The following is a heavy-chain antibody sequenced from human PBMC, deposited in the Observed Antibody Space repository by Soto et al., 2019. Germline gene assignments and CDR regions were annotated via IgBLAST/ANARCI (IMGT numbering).Heavy chain of an antibody. J-gene: IGHJ4*02. Sequence: EVQLVETGGGLIQPGGSLRLSCAASGFTVRSNYMSWVRQAPGKGLEWVSVIYSGGTTYYADSVKVRFTISRDNSKNTLYLQMNSLRAEDTAMYYCVGKLVGCDYWGQGTLVTVSS. V-gene: IGHV3-53*02. D-gene: IGHD2-8*02. CDR2: IYSGGTT. CDR1: GFTVRSNY. CDR3: VGKLVGCDY.